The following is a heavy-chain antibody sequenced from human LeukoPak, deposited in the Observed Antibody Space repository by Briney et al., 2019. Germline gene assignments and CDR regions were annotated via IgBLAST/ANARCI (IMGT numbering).Heavy chain of an antibody. CDR3: ARVPGSYSGDY. CDR1: GGSISTHY. Sequence: PSETLSLTCTVSGGSISTHYWNWIRQPAGKGLEWIGRFYSSGNTNYTPSLKSRVTMSVDTSRNQFSLRLNSVTAADTAVYYCARVPGSYSGDYWGQGTLVTVSS. V-gene: IGHV4-4*07. J-gene: IGHJ4*02. D-gene: IGHD1-26*01. CDR2: FYSSGNT.